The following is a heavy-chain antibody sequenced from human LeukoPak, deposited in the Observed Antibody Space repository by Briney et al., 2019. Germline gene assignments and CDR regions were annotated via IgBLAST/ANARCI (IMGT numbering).Heavy chain of an antibody. J-gene: IGHJ4*02. V-gene: IGHV3-30*02. CDR3: AKDIITMVRGVMGYFDY. CDR2: IRYDGSNK. Sequence: PGGSLRLSCAASGFTFSSYGMHWVRQAPGKVLGWVAFIRYDGSNKYYADSVKGRFTISRDNSENTLYLQMNSLRAEDTAVYYCAKDIITMVRGVMGYFDYWGQGTLVTVSS. CDR1: GFTFSSYG. D-gene: IGHD3-10*01.